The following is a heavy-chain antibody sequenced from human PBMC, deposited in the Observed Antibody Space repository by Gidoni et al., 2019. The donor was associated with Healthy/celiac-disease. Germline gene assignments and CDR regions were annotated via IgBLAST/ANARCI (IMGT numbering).Heavy chain of an antibody. CDR3: AKCGYSYGYYYYYMDV. J-gene: IGHJ6*03. CDR2: ISGSGGST. Sequence: EVPLLESGGGLVQPGGSLRLSCAASGFTFSSYAMSWVRQAPGKGLEWVSAISGSGGSTYYADSVKGRFTISRDNSKNTLYLQMNSLRAEDTAVYYCAKCGYSYGYYYYYMDVWGKGTTVTVSS. CDR1: GFTFSSYA. V-gene: IGHV3-23*01. D-gene: IGHD5-18*01.